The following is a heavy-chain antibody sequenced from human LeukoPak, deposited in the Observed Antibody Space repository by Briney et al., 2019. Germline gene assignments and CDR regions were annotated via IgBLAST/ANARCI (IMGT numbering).Heavy chain of an antibody. CDR3: ARREYSSSWYEEFWFDP. CDR2: IKEDGSEI. Sequence: HPGGSLRLSCAASAFTFSNYWMSWVRQAPGKGLEWVANIKEDGSEINYVDSVKGRFTISRDNAKNSLYLQMNSLRAEDTAVYYCARREYSSSWYEEFWFDPWGQGTLVTVSS. V-gene: IGHV3-7*01. D-gene: IGHD6-13*01. J-gene: IGHJ5*02. CDR1: AFTFSNYW.